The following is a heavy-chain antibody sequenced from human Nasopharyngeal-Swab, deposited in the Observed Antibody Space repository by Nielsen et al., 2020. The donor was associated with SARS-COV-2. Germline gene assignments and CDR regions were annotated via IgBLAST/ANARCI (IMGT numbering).Heavy chain of an antibody. CDR2: IYYSGST. D-gene: IGHD3-9*01. J-gene: IGHJ1*01. Sequence: SETLSLTCTVSGGSISSSSYYWGWIRQPPGKGLEWIGNIYYSGSTYYNPSLKSRVTISVDTSKNHFSLKLSSVTAADTAVYYCARGYYDILTGWMEYFQHWGQGTLVTVSS. CDR3: ARGYYDILTGWMEYFQH. V-gene: IGHV4-39*01. CDR1: GGSISSSSYY.